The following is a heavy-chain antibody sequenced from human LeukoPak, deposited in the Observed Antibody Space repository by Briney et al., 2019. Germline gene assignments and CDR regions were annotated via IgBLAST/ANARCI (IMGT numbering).Heavy chain of an antibody. V-gene: IGHV3-21*01. CDR2: ISGSSSYI. J-gene: IGHJ4*02. D-gene: IGHD3-3*01. CDR3: ARPAHDFWSGPPDY. Sequence: PGGSLRLSCAASGFTFSNYTMNWVRQAPGKGLEWVSLISGSSSYIYYADSVKGRFTMSRDNAKNSLYLQMDSLRAEDTALYYCARPAHDFWSGPPDYWGQGTLVTVSS. CDR1: GFTFSNYT.